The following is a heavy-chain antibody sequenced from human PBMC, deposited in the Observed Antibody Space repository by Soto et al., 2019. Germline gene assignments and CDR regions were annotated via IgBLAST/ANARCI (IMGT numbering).Heavy chain of an antibody. CDR3: ARDRSGRSGDFYY. D-gene: IGHD1-26*01. CDR1: GFTISNYW. CDR2: ISPDGSTT. Sequence: EVQLLESGGDLVQPGGSLRLSCVASGFTISNYWMNWVRQAPGKGLIWVSRISPDGSTTNYADSVKGRFTISRDNDKNSVYLQKDSLRAGDTALYYCARDRSGRSGDFYYLGQGTPVTGSS. J-gene: IGHJ4*02. V-gene: IGHV3-74*01.